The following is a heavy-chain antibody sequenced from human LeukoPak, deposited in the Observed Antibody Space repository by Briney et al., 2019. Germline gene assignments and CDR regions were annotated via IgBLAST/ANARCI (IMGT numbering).Heavy chain of an antibody. CDR1: GGSISSYY. J-gene: IGHJ4*02. CDR2: IYNSGST. CDR3: ARAIWYGSGTTAFDY. Sequence: SETLSLICTLSGGSISSYYGRWTPHPTGKARVWIGRIYNSGSTNYNTNYNPSLSSRVTMSVDTSKNQFSLKLNSVTAADTAVYFCARAIWYGSGTTAFDYWGQGTLVTVSS. D-gene: IGHD3-10*01. V-gene: IGHV4-4*07.